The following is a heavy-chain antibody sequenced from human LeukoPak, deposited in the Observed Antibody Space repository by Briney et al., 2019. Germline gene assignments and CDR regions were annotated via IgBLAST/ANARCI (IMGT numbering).Heavy chain of an antibody. CDR1: GFTFDDHA. V-gene: IGHV3-9*01. CDR2: INWDGSRI. CDR3: ARASYYYDTSGLGAFDI. J-gene: IGHJ3*02. Sequence: GGSLRLSCAASGFTFDDHAMYWVRQAPGKGLEWVSGINWDGSRIGYADAVKGRFTISRDSAKNSLYLQMNSLRTEDTALYYCARASYYYDTSGLGAFDIWGQGTLVTVSS. D-gene: IGHD3-22*01.